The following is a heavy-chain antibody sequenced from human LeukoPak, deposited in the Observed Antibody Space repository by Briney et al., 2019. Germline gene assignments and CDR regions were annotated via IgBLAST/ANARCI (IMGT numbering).Heavy chain of an antibody. V-gene: IGHV3-53*01. CDR1: GFTVSSNY. Sequence: GGSLRLSCAASGFTVSSNYMTWVRQAPGKGLEWVSVIFAGGGTYYADSVKGRFTISRDNSKNTLYLQMNSLRAEDTAVYYCAKAVAGMGKYFDYWGQGTLVTVSS. CDR2: IFAGGGT. CDR3: AKAVAGMGKYFDY. J-gene: IGHJ4*02. D-gene: IGHD6-19*01.